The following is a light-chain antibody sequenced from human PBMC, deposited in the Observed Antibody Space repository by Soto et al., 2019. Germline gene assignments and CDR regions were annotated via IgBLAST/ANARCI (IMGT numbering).Light chain of an antibody. CDR1: QSVSSY. CDR3: QQSYNTHSWT. CDR2: DAS. J-gene: IGKJ1*01. Sequence: EIVLTQSPATLSLSPGERATLSCRASQSVSSYLAWYQQKPGQAPRLLIYDASNRATGIPDRFSGSGSGTDFTLTISRLEPEDFATYYCQQSYNTHSWTFGQGTKVDIK. V-gene: IGKV3-11*01.